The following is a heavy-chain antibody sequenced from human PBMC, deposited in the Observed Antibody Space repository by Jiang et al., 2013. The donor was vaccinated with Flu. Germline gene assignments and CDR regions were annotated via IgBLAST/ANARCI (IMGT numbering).Heavy chain of an antibody. CDR1: GYTFTSYG. CDR3: ARCIGDSSGWYVPIGGNYGMDV. CDR2: ISAYNGNT. V-gene: IGHV1-18*04. Sequence: GAEVKKPGASVKVSCKASGYTFTSYGISWVRQAPGQGLEWMGWISAYNGNTNYAQKLQGRVTMTTDTSTSTAYMELRSLRSDDTAVYYCARCIGDSSGWYVPIGGNYGMDVWGQGTTVTVSS. D-gene: IGHD6-19*01. J-gene: IGHJ6*02.